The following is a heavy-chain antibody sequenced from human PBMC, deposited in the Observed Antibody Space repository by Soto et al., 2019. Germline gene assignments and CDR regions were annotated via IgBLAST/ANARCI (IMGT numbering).Heavy chain of an antibody. CDR2: TSGNGGST. Sequence: EVQLLESGGGLVQPGGSLRLSCAASGFTFSNYAMNWVRRAPGGGLEWVSTTSGNGGSTHYADSVKGRFTISRDVSKNTLYLQMSSLRAEDTAIYYCAKERSSGYYCFDNWGQGTLVTVSS. CDR1: GFTFSNYA. D-gene: IGHD5-12*01. V-gene: IGHV3-23*01. CDR3: AKERSSGYYCFDN. J-gene: IGHJ4*02.